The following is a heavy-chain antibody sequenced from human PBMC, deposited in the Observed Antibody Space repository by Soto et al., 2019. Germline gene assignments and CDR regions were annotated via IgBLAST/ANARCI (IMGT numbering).Heavy chain of an antibody. D-gene: IGHD1-1*01. CDR2: INAGNGNT. Sequence: SSVKVSCKASGYTFTSYARHWVSQAPGQRLEWMGWINAGNGNTKYSQKFQGRVTITRDTSASTAYMELSSLRSEDTAVYYCARDYGGTTPVFDYWGQGTLVTVSS. CDR3: ARDYGGTTPVFDY. J-gene: IGHJ4*02. CDR1: GYTFTSYA. V-gene: IGHV1-3*01.